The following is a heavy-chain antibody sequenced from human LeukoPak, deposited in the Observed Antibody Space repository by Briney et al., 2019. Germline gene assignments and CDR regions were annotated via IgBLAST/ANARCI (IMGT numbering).Heavy chain of an antibody. J-gene: IGHJ4*02. CDR2: ISSNGGST. D-gene: IGHD3-9*01. V-gene: IGHV3-64D*06. Sequence: GGSLRLSCSATGFTFSSYAMHWVRQAPGKGLEYVSAISSNGGSTYYADSVKGRFTISRDNSKNTLYLQMSSLRAEDTAVYYCVKFGYFDWSFVMRGLEPDYWGQGTLVTVSS. CDR1: GFTFSSYA. CDR3: VKFGYFDWSFVMRGLEPDY.